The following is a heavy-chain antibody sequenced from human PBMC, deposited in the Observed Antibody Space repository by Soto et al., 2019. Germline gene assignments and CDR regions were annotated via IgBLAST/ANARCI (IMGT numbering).Heavy chain of an antibody. CDR1: GGSISSGGYY. D-gene: IGHD3-10*01. CDR2: IYYGGST. V-gene: IGHV4-31*03. J-gene: IGHJ4*02. Sequence: QVQLQESGPGLVKPSQTLSLTCTVSGGSISSGGYYWSWIRQHPGKGLEWIGYIYYGGSTYYNPSLKSRVTISVDTSKNQFSLKLSSVTAADTAVYYCARGLWFGELLNYFDYWGQGTLVTVSS. CDR3: ARGLWFGELLNYFDY.